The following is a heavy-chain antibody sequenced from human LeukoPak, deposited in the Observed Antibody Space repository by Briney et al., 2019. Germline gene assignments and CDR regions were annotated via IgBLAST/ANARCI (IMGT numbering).Heavy chain of an antibody. CDR3: ARAYSGYGSGGYYYYYMDV. CDR1: GYTFTSYG. V-gene: IGHV1-18*01. CDR2: ISAYNGNT. D-gene: IGHD5-12*01. Sequence: ASVKVSRKASGYTFTSYGISWVRQAPEQGLEWMGWISAYNGNTNYAQKLQGRVTMTADTSTSTAYMELRSLRSDDTAVYYCARAYSGYGSGGYYYYYMDVWGKGTTVTISS. J-gene: IGHJ6*03.